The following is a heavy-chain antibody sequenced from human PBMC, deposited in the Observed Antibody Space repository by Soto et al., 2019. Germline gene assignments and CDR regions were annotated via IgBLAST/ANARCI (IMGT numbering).Heavy chain of an antibody. D-gene: IGHD1-1*01. V-gene: IGHV1-58*01. CDR1: GFTFTSSA. CDR2: IVVGSGNT. Sequence: GASVKVSCKASGFTFTSSAVQWVRQARGQRLEWIGWIVVGSGNTNYAQKFQGRISVTSDTSINTVHMELSSLRSEDTAVYYCARRAETNGWNGFGADKYYFDFWGQGTLVTVSS. CDR3: ARRAETNGWNGFGADKYYFDF. J-gene: IGHJ4*02.